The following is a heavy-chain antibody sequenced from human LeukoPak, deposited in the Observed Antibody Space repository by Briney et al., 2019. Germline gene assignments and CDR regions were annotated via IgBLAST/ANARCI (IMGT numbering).Heavy chain of an antibody. Sequence: ASVKVSCKASGYTFTGYYMHWVRQAPGQGLEWMGWINPNSGGTNYSQKFQGRVTMTRDTSISTAYMELSRLRSDDTAVYYCARADSSGCYFPWVSPYFDYWGQGTLVTVSS. D-gene: IGHD3-22*01. CDR2: INPNSGGT. CDR1: GYTFTGYY. CDR3: ARADSSGCYFPWVSPYFDY. J-gene: IGHJ4*02. V-gene: IGHV1-2*02.